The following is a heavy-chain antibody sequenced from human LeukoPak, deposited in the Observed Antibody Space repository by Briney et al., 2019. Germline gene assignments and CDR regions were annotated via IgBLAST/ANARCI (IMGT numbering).Heavy chain of an antibody. CDR2: ISHDVKTT. D-gene: IGHD3-10*01. V-gene: IGHV3-30*18. J-gene: IGHJ4*02. CDR1: GFTFSNYW. CDR3: VKEAYYGWGSSPTFYFDY. Sequence: GGSPRLSCAASGFTFSNYWMHWVRQAPGKGLEWVAVISHDVKTTYYADSAKGRFTISRDNSRNTVFLQMNRLRPEDTAVYYCVKEAYYGWGSSPTFYFDYWGQGTRVTVSS.